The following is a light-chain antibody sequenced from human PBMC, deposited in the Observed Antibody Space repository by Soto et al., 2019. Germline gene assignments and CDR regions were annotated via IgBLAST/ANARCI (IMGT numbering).Light chain of an antibody. V-gene: IGKV3-15*01. J-gene: IGKJ5*01. CDR2: GAS. Sequence: EIVMTQSPATLSVSPGDRATLSCRASQSVSSNLAWYQQKPGQAPRLVIYGASTRATAIPARFSGSGSGTEFTLTISSLQSEDFAVYYCQQYAGPPTTFGQGTRLEIK. CDR3: QQYAGPPTT. CDR1: QSVSSN.